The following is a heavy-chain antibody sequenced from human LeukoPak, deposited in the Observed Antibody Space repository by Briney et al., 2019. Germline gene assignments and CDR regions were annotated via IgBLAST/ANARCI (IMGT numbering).Heavy chain of an antibody. Sequence: PSETVSLTCSVSGDSMRYSDDWGWIRQPPGKGLEWIGSIYDSGSTYYNPSLKSRVTISVDTSKNQFSLNLSSVTAADTDVYYCARDREIEVILTEDNWFDPWGQGTLVTVSS. D-gene: IGHD3/OR15-3a*01. CDR1: GDSMRYSDD. CDR2: IYDSGST. CDR3: ARDREIEVILTEDNWFDP. J-gene: IGHJ5*02. V-gene: IGHV4-39*07.